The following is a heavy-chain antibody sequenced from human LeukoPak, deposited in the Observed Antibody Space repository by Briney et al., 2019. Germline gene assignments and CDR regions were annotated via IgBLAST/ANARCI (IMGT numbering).Heavy chain of an antibody. Sequence: SETLSLTCTVSGGSISSYYWSWIRQPAGKGLEWIGRIYTSGSTYYNPSLKSRVTISVDTSKNQFSLKLSSVTAADTAVYYCASSDYGDLIYAFDIWGQGTMVTVSS. CDR2: IYTSGST. CDR3: ASSDYGDLIYAFDI. CDR1: GGSISSYY. D-gene: IGHD4-17*01. J-gene: IGHJ3*02. V-gene: IGHV4-4*07.